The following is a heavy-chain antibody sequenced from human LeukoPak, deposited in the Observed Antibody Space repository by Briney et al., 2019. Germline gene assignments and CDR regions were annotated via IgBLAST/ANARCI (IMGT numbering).Heavy chain of an antibody. Sequence: PGGSLRLSCGAAGFTFSSYAMHWVRQAPGKGLEWVAVISYDGSNKYYADSVKGRFTISRDNAKNSLYLQMNSLRAEDTAVYYCAKRRQKIHDYGDLGGYYFDYWGQGTLVTVSS. CDR2: ISYDGSNK. D-gene: IGHD4-17*01. CDR1: GFTFSSYA. J-gene: IGHJ4*02. CDR3: AKRRQKIHDYGDLGGYYFDY. V-gene: IGHV3-30-3*02.